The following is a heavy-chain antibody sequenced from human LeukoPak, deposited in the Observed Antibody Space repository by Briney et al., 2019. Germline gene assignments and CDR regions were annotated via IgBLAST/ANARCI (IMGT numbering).Heavy chain of an antibody. CDR1: GFTFSSYG. Sequence: GGSLRLSCAASGFTFSSYGMHWVRQAPGKGLEWVAVISYDGSNKYYADSVKGRFTISRDNSKNTLYLQMNSLRAEDTAVYYCVYLLRLINYWGQGTLVTVSS. V-gene: IGHV3-30*03. CDR3: VYLLRLINY. J-gene: IGHJ4*02. CDR2: ISYDGSNK. D-gene: IGHD3-16*01.